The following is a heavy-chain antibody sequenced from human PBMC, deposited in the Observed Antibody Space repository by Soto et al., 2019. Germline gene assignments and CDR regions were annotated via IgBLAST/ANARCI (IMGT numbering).Heavy chain of an antibody. CDR3: AIEPQGYCSGGSCGDAFDI. J-gene: IGHJ3*02. CDR1: GFTFSSYW. V-gene: IGHV3-7*01. CDR2: IKQDGSEK. Sequence: GGSLRLSCAASGFTFSSYWMSWVRQAPGKGLEWVANIKQDGSEKYYVDSVKGRFTISRDNAKNALYLQMNSLRAEDTAVYYCAIEPQGYCSGGSCGDAFDIWGQGTMVTVSS. D-gene: IGHD2-15*01.